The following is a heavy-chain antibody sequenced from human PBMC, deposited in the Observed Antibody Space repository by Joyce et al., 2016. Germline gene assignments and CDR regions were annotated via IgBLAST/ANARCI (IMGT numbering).Heavy chain of an antibody. CDR2: IKPTNAGT. Sequence: QVHLVQSGAEVKKPGASVKVSCKSSGYTFTAFSIHWVRQAPGQGLEWMGCIKPTNAGTDYAQKFQGRVAMASDTSISTVYMEVNRLTSDDTAVYYCARVYGDFHYFDVWGQGTLVTVSS. CDR1: GYTFTAFS. D-gene: IGHD4-17*01. CDR3: ARVYGDFHYFDV. J-gene: IGHJ4*02. V-gene: IGHV1-2*02.